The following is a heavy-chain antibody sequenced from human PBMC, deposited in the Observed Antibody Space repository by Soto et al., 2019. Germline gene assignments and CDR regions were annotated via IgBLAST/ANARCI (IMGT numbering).Heavy chain of an antibody. V-gene: IGHV1-18*01. Sequence: QVQLVQSGPEVKKPGASVKVSCKASGYTFTSYGVSWVRLAPGQGLEWMGWISGYNGQTNYAQKFRGRVTLTADTSTNTAYMELWSLTSDDTAMYYCARDQRKELWVEGLTAMDVWGQGTTVTVSS. CDR3: ARDQRKELWVEGLTAMDV. CDR1: GYTFTSYG. J-gene: IGHJ6*01. D-gene: IGHD3-16*01. CDR2: ISGYNGQT.